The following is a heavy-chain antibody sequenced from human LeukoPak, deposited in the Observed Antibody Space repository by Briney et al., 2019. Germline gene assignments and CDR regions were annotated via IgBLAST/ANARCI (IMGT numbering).Heavy chain of an antibody. CDR2: ISGSGGST. D-gene: IGHD7-27*01. Sequence: PGGSLRLSCAASGFTFSHYAMSWVRQAPGKGLEWVSAISGSGGSTYYADSVKGRFTISRDISKNTLYLQMNSLRAEDTAVYYCAKGSDAWGLTMIDYWGQGTLVTVSS. V-gene: IGHV3-23*01. J-gene: IGHJ4*02. CDR3: AKGSDAWGLTMIDY. CDR1: GFTFSHYA.